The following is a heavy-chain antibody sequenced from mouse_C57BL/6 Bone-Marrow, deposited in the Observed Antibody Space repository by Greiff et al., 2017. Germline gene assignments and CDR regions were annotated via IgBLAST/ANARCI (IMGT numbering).Heavy chain of an antibody. CDR1: GYAFSSSW. V-gene: IGHV1-82*01. CDR2: IYPGDGDT. D-gene: IGHD2-4*01. CDR3: AREWDYDGLDY. Sequence: QLQQSGPELVKPGASVKISCKASGYAFSSSWMNWVKQRPGKGLEWIGRIYPGDGDTNYNGKFKGKATLTADKSSSTAYMQLSSLTSEDSAVYFCAREWDYDGLDYWGQGTTLTVSS. J-gene: IGHJ2*01.